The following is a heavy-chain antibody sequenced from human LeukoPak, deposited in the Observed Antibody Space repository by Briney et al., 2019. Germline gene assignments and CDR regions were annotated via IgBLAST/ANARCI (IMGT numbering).Heavy chain of an antibody. Sequence: GGSLRLSCAASGFTFSSYEMNWVRQAPGKGLEWVSYISSSGSTIYYADSVKGRFTISRDNAKNSLYLQMNSLRAEDTAVYYCARAPTYYYDSSGCHLDYWGQGTLVTVSS. V-gene: IGHV3-48*03. CDR3: ARAPTYYYDSSGCHLDY. CDR2: ISSSGSTI. CDR1: GFTFSSYE. J-gene: IGHJ4*02. D-gene: IGHD3-22*01.